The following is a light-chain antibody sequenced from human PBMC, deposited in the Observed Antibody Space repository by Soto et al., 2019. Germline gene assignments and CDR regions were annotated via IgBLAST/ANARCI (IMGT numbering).Light chain of an antibody. J-gene: IGKJ5*01. CDR1: QSVSSSY. CDR2: GAS. Sequence: EIVLTQSPGTLSLSPGERATLSCRASQSVSSSYLAWYQQKPGQAPRLLIYGASSRATGIPDRFSGSGSGTDFTLTISRLEPEDFAMYYCHQYGISPITFGQGTRLEIK. CDR3: HQYGISPIT. V-gene: IGKV3-20*01.